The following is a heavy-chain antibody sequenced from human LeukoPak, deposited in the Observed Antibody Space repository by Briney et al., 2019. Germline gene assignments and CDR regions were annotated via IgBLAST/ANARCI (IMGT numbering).Heavy chain of an antibody. CDR2: ISYDGSNK. Sequence: PGGSLRLSCAASGFTFSSYAMHWVRQAPGKGLEWVAVISYDGSNKYSADSVKGRFTISRDNSKNTLYLQMNSLRAEDTAVYYCATDHGFHYGAYFDYWGQGTLVTVSS. J-gene: IGHJ4*02. CDR1: GFTFSSYA. D-gene: IGHD4-17*01. CDR3: ATDHGFHYGAYFDY. V-gene: IGHV3-30*04.